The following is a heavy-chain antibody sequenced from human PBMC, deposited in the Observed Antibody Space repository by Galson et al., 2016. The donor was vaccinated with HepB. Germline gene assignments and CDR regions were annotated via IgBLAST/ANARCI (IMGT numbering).Heavy chain of an antibody. Sequence: SLRLSCAASGFTFSNSIMNWVRQAPGKGQEWVSYISSSGTTIYYADSVKGRFTISRDNAKNSLYLQMNSLRDEDAAVYFCARPPLRFLELYYYGMDVWGQGTTVTVSS. J-gene: IGHJ6*02. CDR2: ISSSGTTI. D-gene: IGHD3-3*01. V-gene: IGHV3-48*02. CDR3: ARPPLRFLELYYYGMDV. CDR1: GFTFSNSI.